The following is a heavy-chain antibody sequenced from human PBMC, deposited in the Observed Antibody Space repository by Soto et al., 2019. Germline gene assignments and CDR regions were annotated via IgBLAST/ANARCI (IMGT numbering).Heavy chain of an antibody. CDR3: ARGSGWSWAYFDY. D-gene: IGHD6-19*01. CDR1: GFTFSTYS. J-gene: IGHJ4*02. Sequence: GGSLRLSCAASGFTFSTYSMNWVRQAPGKGLEWVSYISSSSNTIYYADSVKGRFTISRDNAKNSLYLQMNSLRAEDTAVYYCARGSGWSWAYFDYWGQGTLVTVSS. V-gene: IGHV3-48*01. CDR2: ISSSSNTI.